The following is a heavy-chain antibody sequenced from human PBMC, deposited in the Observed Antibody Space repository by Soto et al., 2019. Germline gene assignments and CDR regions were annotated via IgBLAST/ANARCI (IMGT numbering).Heavy chain of an antibody. V-gene: IGHV1-3*01. CDR2: IIPGNDNT. Sequence: QVQLVQSGAEVKKPGASVKVSCKASGYTFTRFAVHWVRQAPGQRLEWMGWIIPGNDNTKYSQKFQDRITITSDTAASTVYMELSSLKSEDTAVYYCAREGYHRDYDYGLDYWGQGTLVTVSS. CDR1: GYTFTRFA. J-gene: IGHJ4*02. D-gene: IGHD5-12*01. CDR3: AREGYHRDYDYGLDY.